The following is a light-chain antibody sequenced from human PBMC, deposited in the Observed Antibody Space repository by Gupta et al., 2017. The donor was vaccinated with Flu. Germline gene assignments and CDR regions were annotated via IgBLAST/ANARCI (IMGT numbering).Light chain of an antibody. V-gene: IGLV3-21*02. J-gene: IGLJ3*02. Sequence: SYVLTQPPSVSVAPGQTATIPCGGNNIGSESVHWYRQKPGQAPVLVVYDDSDRPSGIPERLSGSNSGNTATLTINRVEAGDEADYYCQVWDRSSDYRVFGGGTKLTVL. CDR1: NIGSES. CDR2: DDS. CDR3: QVWDRSSDYRV.